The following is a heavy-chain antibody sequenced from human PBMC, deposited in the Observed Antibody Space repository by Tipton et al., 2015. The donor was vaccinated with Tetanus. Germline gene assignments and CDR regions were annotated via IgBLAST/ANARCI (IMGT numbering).Heavy chain of an antibody. V-gene: IGHV4-59*12. CDR1: GGSINPYY. J-gene: IGHJ4*02. CDR2: IYYTGST. D-gene: IGHD6-19*01. Sequence: TLSLTCTVSGGSINPYYWSWIRQPPGKGLEWIGYIYYTGSTKSNPSLQSRVTISVDTSKSHCSLNLTSVTAADTAVYYCARERLGPVTGTRYYFDYWGQGIPVIVSS. CDR3: ARERLGPVTGTRYYFDY.